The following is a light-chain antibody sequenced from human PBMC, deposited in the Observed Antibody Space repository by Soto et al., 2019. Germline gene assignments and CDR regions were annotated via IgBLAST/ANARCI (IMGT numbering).Light chain of an antibody. CDR2: GAS. Sequence: EIVLTQSPGTLSLSPGERATLSCRASQSVSSSYLAWYQQKPGQAPRLLIYGASRRATGIPDRFSGSGSRTDFTLTISRLEPEDVAVYYCQQYGTSSTTTFGQGTRLEIK. V-gene: IGKV3-20*01. J-gene: IGKJ5*01. CDR3: QQYGTSSTTT. CDR1: QSVSSSY.